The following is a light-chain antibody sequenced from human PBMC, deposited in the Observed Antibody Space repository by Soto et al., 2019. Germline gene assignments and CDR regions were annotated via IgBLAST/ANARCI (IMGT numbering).Light chain of an antibody. CDR3: QQYDNGPPLT. V-gene: IGKV1-33*01. CDR2: DAS. CDR1: QDIRNY. J-gene: IGKJ4*01. Sequence: DIQMTQSPPSLSASVGDRVTITCQASQDIRNYLNWYQQKPGKAPKLLIYDASNLETGVPSRFSGSGSGTDFTFPISSLQPEDIATYYCQQYDNGPPLTFGGGTKVEIK.